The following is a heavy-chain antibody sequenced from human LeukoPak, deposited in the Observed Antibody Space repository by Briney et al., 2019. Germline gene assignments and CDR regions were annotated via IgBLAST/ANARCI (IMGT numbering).Heavy chain of an antibody. D-gene: IGHD2-2*02. CDR1: GFTFSSYG. CDR3: AKSGENEMPYCSSTSCYRGGYYFDY. Sequence: GGSLRLSCAASGFTFSSYGMHWVRQAPGKGLEWVAFIRYDGSNKYYADSVKGRFTISRDNSKNTLYLQMNSLRAEDTAVYYCAKSGENEMPYCSSTSCYRGGYYFDYWGQGTLVTVSS. CDR2: IRYDGSNK. J-gene: IGHJ4*02. V-gene: IGHV3-30*02.